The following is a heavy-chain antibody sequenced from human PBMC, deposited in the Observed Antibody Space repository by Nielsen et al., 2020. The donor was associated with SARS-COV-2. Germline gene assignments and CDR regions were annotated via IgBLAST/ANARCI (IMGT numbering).Heavy chain of an antibody. J-gene: IGHJ4*02. CDR2: TYYRSKWYN. CDR1: GDSVSSNSAA. CDR3: AMLDCSGGSCYIDY. V-gene: IGHV6-1*01. D-gene: IGHD2-15*01. Sequence: SQTLSLTCAISGDSVSSNSAAWNWIRQSPSRGLEWLGRTYYRSKWYNDYAVSVKSRITINPDTSKNQLSLQLNSVTPEDTAVYYCAMLDCSGGSCYIDYWGQGTLVTASS.